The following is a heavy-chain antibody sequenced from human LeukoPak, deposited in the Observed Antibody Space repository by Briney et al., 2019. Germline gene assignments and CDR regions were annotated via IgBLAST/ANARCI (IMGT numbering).Heavy chain of an antibody. V-gene: IGHV1-2*02. J-gene: IGHJ5*02. Sequence: AASVKVSCKASGYTFTGYYMHWVRQAPGQGLEWMGWINPNSGGTNYAQKFQGRVTMTRDTSISTAYMELSRLRSDDTAVYYCASYYYDMYHYNWFDPWGQGTLVTVSS. D-gene: IGHD3-22*01. CDR1: GYTFTGYY. CDR2: INPNSGGT. CDR3: ASYYYDMYHYNWFDP.